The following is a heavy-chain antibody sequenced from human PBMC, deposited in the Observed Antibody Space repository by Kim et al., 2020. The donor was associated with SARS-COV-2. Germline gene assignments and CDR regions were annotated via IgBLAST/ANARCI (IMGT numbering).Heavy chain of an antibody. CDR2: INAGNGNT. J-gene: IGHJ4*02. Sequence: ASVKVSCKASGYTFTSYAMHWVRQAPGQRLEWMGWINAGNGNTKYSQKFQGRVTITRDTSASTAYMELSSLRSEDTTVYYCARGSIGATFFPFDYLGQGTLVTVSP. CDR3: ARGSIGATFFPFDY. CDR1: GYTFTSYA. V-gene: IGHV1-3*01. D-gene: IGHD3-16*01.